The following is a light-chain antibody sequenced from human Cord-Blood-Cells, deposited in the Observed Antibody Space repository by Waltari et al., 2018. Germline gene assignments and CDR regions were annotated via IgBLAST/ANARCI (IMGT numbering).Light chain of an antibody. CDR2: AAS. CDR3: QQSYSTPPWT. CDR1: QSISSA. V-gene: IGKV1-39*01. Sequence: DIQMTQSPSSLSASVGDRVTITCRASQSISSALNWYQHKPGKAPKLLIYAASSLQSGVPSRFSGSGSGTDFTLTISSLQPEDFATYYCQQSYSTPPWTFGQGTKVEIK. J-gene: IGKJ1*01.